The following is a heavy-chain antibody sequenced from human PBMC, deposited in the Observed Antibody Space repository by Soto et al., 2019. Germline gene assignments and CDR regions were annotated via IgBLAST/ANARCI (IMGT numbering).Heavy chain of an antibody. CDR3: ARHLTYCSAGSCYSDFPYYGMDV. CDR1: GDSVSSFYW. CDR2: IFHSGSA. V-gene: IGHV4-4*02. J-gene: IGHJ6*02. Sequence: PSETLSLTCAVTGDSVSSFYWWSWVRQSPGKGLEWIGEIFHSGSATYNPSLKSRVNISLDKSKNHFSLNLDSVTAADTAVYFCARHLTYCSAGSCYSDFPYYGMDVWGQGTTVTVSS. D-gene: IGHD2-15*01.